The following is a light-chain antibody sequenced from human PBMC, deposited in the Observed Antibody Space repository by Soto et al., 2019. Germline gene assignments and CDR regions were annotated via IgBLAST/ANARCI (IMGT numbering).Light chain of an antibody. Sequence: ENALTQSPGTLSLSPGERATLSCRASQSVSSSYLAWYQQKPGQAPRLLIYGASSRATGIPDRFSGSGSGTDFTLTISRLEPEDFAVYYCQQYGSSPRVTVGGGTKVEIK. J-gene: IGKJ4*01. V-gene: IGKV3-20*01. CDR3: QQYGSSPRVT. CDR1: QSVSSSY. CDR2: GAS.